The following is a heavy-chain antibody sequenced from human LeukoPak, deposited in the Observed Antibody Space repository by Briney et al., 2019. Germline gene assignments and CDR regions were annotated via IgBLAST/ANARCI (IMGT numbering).Heavy chain of an antibody. CDR2: IIPILDVT. CDR1: GGTFTNYA. CDR3: ARGGGVDILTGFQY. V-gene: IGHV1-69*04. D-gene: IGHD3-9*01. Sequence: SVKVSCKASGGTFTNYAINWVRHAPGPGLEWKGRIIPILDVTNYAQKFQGRVTITADQSTSTAYMELRSLRSEDTAGYYCARGGGVDILTGFQYWGQGTLVTVSS. J-gene: IGHJ4*02.